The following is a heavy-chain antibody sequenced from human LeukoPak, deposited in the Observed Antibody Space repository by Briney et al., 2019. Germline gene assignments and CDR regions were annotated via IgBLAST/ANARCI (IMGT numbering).Heavy chain of an antibody. CDR2: TYTSGST. Sequence: SQTLSLTCTVSGGSISSGSYYWSWIRQPAGKGLEWIGRTYTSGSTNYNLSLKSRVTISVDTSKNQFSLKLSSVTAADTAVYYCARGRSLGSTYYFDYWGQGTLVTVSS. CDR3: ARGRSLGSTYYFDY. CDR1: GGSISSGSYY. V-gene: IGHV4-61*02. J-gene: IGHJ4*02. D-gene: IGHD2-2*01.